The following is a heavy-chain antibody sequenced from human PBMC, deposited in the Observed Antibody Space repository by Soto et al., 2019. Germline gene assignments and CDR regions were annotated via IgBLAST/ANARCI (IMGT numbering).Heavy chain of an antibody. CDR3: ARDREEQQLYFQH. CDR1: GFTFSDYY. V-gene: IGHV3-11*01. D-gene: IGHD6-13*01. Sequence: GGSLRLSCAASGFTFSDYYMSWIRQAPGKGLEWVSYISSSGSTIYYADSVKGRFTISRDNAKNSLYLQMNSLRAEDTAVYYCARDREEQQLYFQHWGQGTLVTVSS. CDR2: ISSSGSTI. J-gene: IGHJ1*01.